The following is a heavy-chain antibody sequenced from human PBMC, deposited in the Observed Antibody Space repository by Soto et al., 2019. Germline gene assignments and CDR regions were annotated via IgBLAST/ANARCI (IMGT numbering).Heavy chain of an antibody. J-gene: IGHJ6*02. CDR1: GGTFSSYA. V-gene: IGHV1-69*13. CDR3: ARDYRTAVAGNDYYYGMDV. CDR2: IIPIFGTA. Sequence: SVKVSCKASGGTFSSYAISWVRQAPGQGLEWMGGIIPIFGTANYAQKFQGRVTITADESTSTAYMELSSLRSEDTAVYYCARDYRTAVAGNDYYYGMDVWGQGTTVTVS. D-gene: IGHD6-19*01.